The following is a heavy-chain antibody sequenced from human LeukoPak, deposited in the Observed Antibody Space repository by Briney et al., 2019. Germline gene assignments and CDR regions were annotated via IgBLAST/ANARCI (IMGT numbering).Heavy chain of an antibody. CDR3: ARHSGLRSPFDP. Sequence: SETLSLTCTVSGSSISKSTYYWGWIRQPPGKGLEWIGSIFYNGNTYYSPSLKSRVTISVDTSKNQFSLKLSSVTAADTAIYYCARHSGLRSPFDPWGQGTLVTVSS. CDR2: IFYNGNT. D-gene: IGHD3-3*01. CDR1: GSSISKSTYY. J-gene: IGHJ5*02. V-gene: IGHV4-39*01.